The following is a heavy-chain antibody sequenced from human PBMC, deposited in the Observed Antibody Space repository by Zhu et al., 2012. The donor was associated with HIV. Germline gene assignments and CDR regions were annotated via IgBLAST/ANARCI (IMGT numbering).Heavy chain of an antibody. CDR3: ARWDYPEGEPTFDY. Sequence: QVQLQQWGAGLLKPSETLSLTCAVYGGSFSGYYWSWIRQPPGKGLEWIGEINHSGSTNYNPSLKSRVTISVDTSKNQFSLKLSSVTAVDTAVYYCARWDYPEGEPTFDYVGPGNPGHRLL. CDR1: GGSFSGYY. V-gene: IGHV4-34*01. J-gene: IGHJ4*02. D-gene: IGHD3-16*01. CDR2: INHSGST.